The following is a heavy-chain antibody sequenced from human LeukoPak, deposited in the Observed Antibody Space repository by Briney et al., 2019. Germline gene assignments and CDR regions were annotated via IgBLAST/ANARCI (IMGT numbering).Heavy chain of an antibody. CDR3: ARSFRGYYDSSGYQDY. J-gene: IGHJ4*02. CDR2: IYHSGST. V-gene: IGHV4-4*02. Sequence: SETLSLTCAVSGGSITSSNWWSWVRQPPGKGLEWIGEIYHSGSTNYNPSLEGRVTISVDKSKNQFSLKLSSVTAADTAVYYCARSFRGYYDSSGYQDYWGQGTLVTVSS. D-gene: IGHD3-22*01. CDR1: GGSITSSNW.